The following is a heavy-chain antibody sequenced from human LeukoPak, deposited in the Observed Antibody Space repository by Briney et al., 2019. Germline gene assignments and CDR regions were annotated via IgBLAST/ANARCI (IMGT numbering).Heavy chain of an antibody. D-gene: IGHD1-26*01. CDR2: ISWDGGST. CDR3: AKDNGVGATAGLDY. CDR1: GFTFGDYA. V-gene: IGHV3-43D*03. J-gene: IGHJ4*02. Sequence: QAGGSLRLSCAASGFTFGDYAMHWVRQAPGKGLEWVSLISWDGGSTYYADSVKGRFTISRDNSKNSLYLQMNSLRAEDTALYYCAKDNGVGATAGLDYWGQGTLVTVSS.